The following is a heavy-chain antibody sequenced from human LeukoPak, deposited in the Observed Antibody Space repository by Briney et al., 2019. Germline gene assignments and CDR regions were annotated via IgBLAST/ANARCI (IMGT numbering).Heavy chain of an antibody. CDR2: IKQDGSEK. CDR1: GFTFSSYW. V-gene: IGHV3-7*03. CDR3: ARGALEWLRYDAFDI. D-gene: IGHD5-12*01. Sequence: GGSLRLSCAASGFTFSSYWMSWVRQAPGKGLEWVANIKQDGSEKYYVDSVKGRFTISRDNAKNSLYLQMNSLRAEDTAVYYGARGALEWLRYDAFDIWGQGTMVTVSS. J-gene: IGHJ3*02.